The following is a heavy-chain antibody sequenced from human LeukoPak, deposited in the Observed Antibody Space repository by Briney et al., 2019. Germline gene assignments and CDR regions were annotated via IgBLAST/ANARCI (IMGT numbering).Heavy chain of an antibody. CDR2: IKEDGSEK. V-gene: IGHV3-7*01. J-gene: IGHJ4*02. D-gene: IGHD6-13*01. CDR1: GFTFSHYW. Sequence: PGGSLRLSCAASGFTFSHYWMSWVRQAPGKGLEWVANIKEDGSEKYYVDSVRGRFTVSRDNAKNSVYLQMNSLRAEDTAVYYCARIGYSSSCTDFWGQGTLVTVSS. CDR3: ARIGYSSSCTDF.